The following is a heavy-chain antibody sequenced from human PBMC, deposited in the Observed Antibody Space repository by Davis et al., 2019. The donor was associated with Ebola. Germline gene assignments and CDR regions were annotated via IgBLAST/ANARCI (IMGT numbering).Heavy chain of an antibody. CDR1: GFTVSSNY. V-gene: IGHV3-66*02. CDR2: IYSGGST. J-gene: IGHJ4*02. Sequence: GESLKISCAASGFTVSSNYMSWVRQAPGKGLEWVSVIYSGGSTYYADSVKGRFTISRDNSKNTLYLQMNSLRAEDTAVYYCARDRRYYYGSGSHYYFYYWGQGTLVTVSS. CDR3: ARDRRYYYGSGSHYYFYY. D-gene: IGHD3-10*01.